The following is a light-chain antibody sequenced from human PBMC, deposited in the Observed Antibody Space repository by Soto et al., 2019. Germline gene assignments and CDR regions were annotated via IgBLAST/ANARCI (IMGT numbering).Light chain of an antibody. V-gene: IGKV1-5*03. CDR1: LSITIR. CDR3: QQYESQWT. J-gene: IGKJ1*01. CDR2: KAS. Sequence: DIQMTQSPSTLSASVGDRVTITCRASLSITIRLAWFQQKPGKAPSLLIYKASTLQSGVPSRFSGSGSGTDFTLTISNLQPGDFATYYCQQYESQWTFGQGTKVEIK.